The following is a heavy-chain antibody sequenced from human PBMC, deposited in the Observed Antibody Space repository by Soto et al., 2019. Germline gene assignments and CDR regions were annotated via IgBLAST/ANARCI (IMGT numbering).Heavy chain of an antibody. CDR3: ARDRVDGYAFFDS. D-gene: IGHD5-12*01. CDR1: GGSISNYY. CDR2: IFYSGSP. J-gene: IGHJ5*02. V-gene: IGHV4-59*01. Sequence: SETLSLTCTVSGGSISNYYWSWIRQPPGRGLEWIGHIFYSGSPNYNPALKSRVTISVDTSESQFSLKLTSVTAADTAVYWCARDRVDGYAFFDSWGQGALVTVS.